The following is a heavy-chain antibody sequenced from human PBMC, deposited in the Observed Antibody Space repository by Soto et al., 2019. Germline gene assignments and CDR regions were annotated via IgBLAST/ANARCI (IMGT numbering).Heavy chain of an antibody. CDR1: GGTFSSYA. J-gene: IGHJ5*02. CDR2: IIPIFGTA. D-gene: IGHD6-13*01. V-gene: IGHV1-69*01. CDR3: AREGSQQLVCGDNWFDP. Sequence: QVQLVQSGAEVKKPGSSVKVSCKASGGTFSSYAISWVRQAPGQGLEWMGGIIPIFGTANYAQKFQGRVTITADESTSTAYMELSSLRSEDTAVYYCAREGSQQLVCGDNWFDPWGQGTLVTVSS.